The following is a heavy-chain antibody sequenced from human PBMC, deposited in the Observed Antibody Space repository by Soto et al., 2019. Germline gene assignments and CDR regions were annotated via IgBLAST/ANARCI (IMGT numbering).Heavy chain of an antibody. Sequence: PSETLSLTWTVSGGSTSSSTYYGGWIRQPPGKGLEWIGSIYYSGSTYYNPSLKSRVTISVDTPKNQFPLKLSSVTAADTAVYYCARFMLSLLTASSQIYTVPWREGLPITVSS. CDR2: IYYSGST. D-gene: IGHD3-10*02. CDR3: ARFMLSLLTASSQIYTVP. CDR1: GGSTSSSTYY. J-gene: IGHJ5*02. V-gene: IGHV4-39*06.